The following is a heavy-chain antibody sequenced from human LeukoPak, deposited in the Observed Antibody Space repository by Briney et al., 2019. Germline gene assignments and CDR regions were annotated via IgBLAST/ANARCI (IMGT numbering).Heavy chain of an antibody. CDR2: IYHSGST. CDR3: ARASQWLGSRWFDP. D-gene: IGHD6-19*01. CDR1: GGSISSGGYS. Sequence: SQTRSLTCAVSGGSISSGGYSWSWIRQPPGKGLEWIGYIYHSGSTYYNPSLKSRVTISVDRSKNQFSLKLSSVTAADTAVYYCARASQWLGSRWFDPWGQGTLVTVSS. J-gene: IGHJ5*02. V-gene: IGHV4-30-2*01.